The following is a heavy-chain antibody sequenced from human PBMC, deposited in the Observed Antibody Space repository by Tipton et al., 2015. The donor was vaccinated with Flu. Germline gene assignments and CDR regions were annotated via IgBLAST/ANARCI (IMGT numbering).Heavy chain of an antibody. CDR3: AKSGSYLEYLQH. CDR2: IYTSGST. Sequence: TLSLTCNVSGDSISTGSHYWSWIRQPAGKGLEWIGRIYTSGSTNYNPSLKSRVTMSVDTSKNQFSLKLTSVSAADTAVYYCAKSGSYLEYLQHWGQGTLVTVSS. V-gene: IGHV4-61*02. CDR1: GDSISTGSHY. J-gene: IGHJ1*01. D-gene: IGHD1-26*01.